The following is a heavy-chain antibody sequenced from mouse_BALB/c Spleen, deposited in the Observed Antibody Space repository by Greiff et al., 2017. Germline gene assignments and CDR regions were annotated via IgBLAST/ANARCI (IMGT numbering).Heavy chain of an antibody. V-gene: IGHV5-12-1*01. Sequence: EVQLVESGGGLVKPGGSLKLSCAASGFAFSSYDMSWVRQTPEQRLEWVAYISSGGGSTYYPHTVKGRFTISRDNAKNTLYLQMSSLKSEDTAMDYCARHDYYGSSPWFAYWGQGTLVTVSA. J-gene: IGHJ3*01. D-gene: IGHD1-1*01. CDR1: GFAFSSYD. CDR2: ISSGGGST. CDR3: ARHDYYGSSPWFAY.